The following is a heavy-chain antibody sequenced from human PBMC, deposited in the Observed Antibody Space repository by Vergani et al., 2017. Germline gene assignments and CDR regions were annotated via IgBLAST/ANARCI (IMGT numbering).Heavy chain of an antibody. Sequence: QVQLVESGGGVVQPGRSLRLSCAASGFTFSSYGMHWVRQAPGKGLEWGAVISYDGSNKYYADSVKGRFTIYRDNSKNTLYLQRNSLRAEDTAVYYCAKDWSRASRYYYYGIDVWGQGTTVTVSS. CDR3: AKDWSRASRYYYYGIDV. J-gene: IGHJ6*02. CDR1: GFTFSSYG. D-gene: IGHD2-21*01. CDR2: ISYDGSNK. V-gene: IGHV3-30*18.